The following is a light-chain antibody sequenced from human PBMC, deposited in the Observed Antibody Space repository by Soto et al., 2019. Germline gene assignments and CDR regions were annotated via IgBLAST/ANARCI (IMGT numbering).Light chain of an antibody. CDR1: QDISTW. V-gene: IGKV1-12*01. CDR3: QQANRFPLT. CDR2: AAS. Sequence: DIQLTQSPSSVSASMGDRVTITCRASQDISTWLAWYQHKPGQAPKVLIYAASSLQTGVPPRFSGSGYGTEFTLTINSLQAEDFPTYFCQQANRFPLTFGGRTRLEI. J-gene: IGKJ4*01.